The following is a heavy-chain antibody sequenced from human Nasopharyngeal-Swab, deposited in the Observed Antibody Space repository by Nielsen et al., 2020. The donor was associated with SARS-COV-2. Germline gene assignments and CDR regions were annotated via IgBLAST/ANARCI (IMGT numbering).Heavy chain of an antibody. CDR2: IYYSGST. J-gene: IGHJ6*03. CDR1: GGSISSYS. D-gene: IGHD6-13*01. V-gene: IGHV4-59*01. CDR3: ARTAGHYYMDV. Sequence: SETLSLTCAVSGGSISSYSWSWIRLPPGKGLEWIGYIYYSGSTNYSPSLKSRVTISVDTSKNQFSLKLNSVTAADTAVYYCARTAGHYYMDVWGKGTTVTVSS.